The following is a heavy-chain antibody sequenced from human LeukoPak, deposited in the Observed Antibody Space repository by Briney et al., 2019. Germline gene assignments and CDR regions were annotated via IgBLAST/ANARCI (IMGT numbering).Heavy chain of an antibody. Sequence: PSETLSLTCTVSGGSISSYYWSWIRQPPGKGLEWIGYIYYSGSTNYNPSLKSRVTISVDTSKNQFSLKLSSVTAADTAVYYCARYGSSSSLDYFDYWGQGTLVTVSS. CDR2: IYYSGST. J-gene: IGHJ4*02. CDR3: ARYGSSSSLDYFDY. D-gene: IGHD6-13*01. CDR1: GGSISSYY. V-gene: IGHV4-59*12.